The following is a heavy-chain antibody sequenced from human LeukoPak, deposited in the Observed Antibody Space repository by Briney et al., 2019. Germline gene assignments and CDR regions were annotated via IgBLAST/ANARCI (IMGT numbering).Heavy chain of an antibody. CDR3: AKDPGYDILTGYFDY. D-gene: IGHD3-9*01. V-gene: IGHV3-30*02. Sequence: GGSLSLSCAASGFTFSSYGMHWVRQAPGKGLEWVAFIRYDGNNKYSADSVKGRFTISRDNSKNTLYLQMNSLRAEDTAFYYCAKDPGYDILTGYFDYWGQGTLVTVSS. CDR2: IRYDGNNK. J-gene: IGHJ4*02. CDR1: GFTFSSYG.